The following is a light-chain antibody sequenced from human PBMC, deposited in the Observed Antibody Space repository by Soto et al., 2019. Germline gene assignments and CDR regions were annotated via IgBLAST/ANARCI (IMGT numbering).Light chain of an antibody. J-gene: IGLJ3*02. CDR3: ETWDSNTHTV. CDR1: SGHSSYI. Sequence: QLVLTQSSSASASLGSSVKLTCTLSSGHSSYIIAWHQQQPGKAPRYLMKLEGSGSYNKGSGVPDRFSGSSSGADRYRTISNLQFEAEADYYCETWDSNTHTVFGGGTKLTVL. V-gene: IGLV4-60*02. CDR2: LEGSGSY.